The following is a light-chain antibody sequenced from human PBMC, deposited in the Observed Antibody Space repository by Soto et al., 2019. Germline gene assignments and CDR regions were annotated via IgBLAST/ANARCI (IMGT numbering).Light chain of an antibody. V-gene: IGKV4-1*01. J-gene: IGKJ1*01. Sequence: DIVMTQSPDSLAVSLGERATINCKSSQSVSYSSNNKNYLAWYQQKPGQPPKLLIYWASTRESGVPDRFSGSGSGTDFTLTISCLQAEDVAVYYCQQYYSNPPTFGQGTKV. CDR2: WAS. CDR1: QSVSYSSNNKNY. CDR3: QQYYSNPPT.